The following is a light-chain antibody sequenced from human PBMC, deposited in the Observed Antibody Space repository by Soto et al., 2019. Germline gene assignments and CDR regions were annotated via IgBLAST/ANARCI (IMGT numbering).Light chain of an antibody. CDR3: QQSYSMPWT. CDR1: QSIDSY. Sequence: DIPMTQSPSSLSASVGDRVTITCRTSQSIDSYLNWYQEKPGKAPNLLMYAASSLQSGVPSRFSGSGSGTDFTLTITSLQPEDFATYYCQQSYSMPWTFGQGTKVEVK. CDR2: AAS. V-gene: IGKV1-39*01. J-gene: IGKJ1*01.